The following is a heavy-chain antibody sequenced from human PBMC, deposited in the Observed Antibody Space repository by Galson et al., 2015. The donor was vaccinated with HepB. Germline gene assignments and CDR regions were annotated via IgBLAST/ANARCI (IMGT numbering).Heavy chain of an antibody. J-gene: IGHJ4*02. D-gene: IGHD6-19*01. CDR1: GFTFSSYA. Sequence: SLRLSCAASGFTFSSYAMTWVRQASGKGLEWVAAISNSGGSPYYADAVKGRFTISRDNSKNRVYLQMDSLRADDTAVYYCAKRIASGLTSGWYVAYFDYWGQGTLVTVSS. V-gene: IGHV3-23*01. CDR2: ISNSGGSP. CDR3: AKRIASGLTSGWYVAYFDY.